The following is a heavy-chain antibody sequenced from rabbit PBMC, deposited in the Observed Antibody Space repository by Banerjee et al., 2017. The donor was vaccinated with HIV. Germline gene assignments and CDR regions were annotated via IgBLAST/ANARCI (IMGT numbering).Heavy chain of an antibody. CDR3: ARGSGNSSPYYLNL. D-gene: IGHD8-1*01. CDR1: GIDFSSYY. J-gene: IGHJ4*01. V-gene: IGHV1S43*01. CDR2: INTGSDSA. Sequence: QQQLVESGGGLVKPGTSLTLTCTASGIDFSSYYMCWVRQAPGKGLEWIGCINTGSDSAYYASWVHGRFTISSDNAQNTVDLQMNSLTAADTATYFCARGSGNSSPYYLNLWGPGTLVT.